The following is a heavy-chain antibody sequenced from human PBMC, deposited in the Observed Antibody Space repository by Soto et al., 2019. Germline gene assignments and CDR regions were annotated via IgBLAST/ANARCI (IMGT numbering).Heavy chain of an antibody. Sequence: SQTLSLTCAISGDSVSSNSAAWNWIRQSPSRGLEWLGRTYYRSKWYNDYAVSVKSRITINPDTSKNQFSLQLNSVTPEGTAVYYCARGKVAVNQTPIAAAGSGYYYGMDVWGQGTTVTVSS. CDR3: ARGKVAVNQTPIAAAGSGYYYGMDV. D-gene: IGHD6-13*01. CDR2: TYYRSKWYN. V-gene: IGHV6-1*01. CDR1: GDSVSSNSAA. J-gene: IGHJ6*02.